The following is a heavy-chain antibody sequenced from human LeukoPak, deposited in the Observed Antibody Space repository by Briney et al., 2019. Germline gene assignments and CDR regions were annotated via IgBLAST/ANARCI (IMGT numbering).Heavy chain of an antibody. CDR1: GFTVSSNY. D-gene: IGHD1-26*01. J-gene: IGHJ4*02. Sequence: GGSLRLSCAASGFTVSSNYMSWVRQAPGKGLEWVSVIYSGGSTYYADSVKGRFTISRDNSKNTLYLQMNSLRAEDTAVYYCARGEKWGLPYFDYWGQGTLVTVSS. V-gene: IGHV3-53*01. CDR3: ARGEKWGLPYFDY. CDR2: IYSGGST.